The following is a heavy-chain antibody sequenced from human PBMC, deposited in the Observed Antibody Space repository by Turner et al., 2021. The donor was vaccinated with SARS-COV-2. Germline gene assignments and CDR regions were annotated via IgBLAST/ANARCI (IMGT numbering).Heavy chain of an antibody. V-gene: IGHV4-39*01. CDR2: IYYSGST. Sequence: QLQMQESGPGLVKPSETLSLTCTVSGGSISSSSYYWGWIRQPPGKGLELIGSIYYSGSTYYNPSLKRRVTISVDTSKNQFSLRLSSVTAADTAVYYCARHSPELRGDYFDYWGQGTLVTVSS. D-gene: IGHD1-26*01. CDR3: ARHSPELRGDYFDY. J-gene: IGHJ4*02. CDR1: GGSISSSSYY.